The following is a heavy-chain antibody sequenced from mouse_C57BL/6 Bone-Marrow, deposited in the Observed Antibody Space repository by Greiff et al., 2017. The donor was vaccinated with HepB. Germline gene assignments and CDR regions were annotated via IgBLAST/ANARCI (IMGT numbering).Heavy chain of an antibody. J-gene: IGHJ1*03. D-gene: IGHD1-1*01. Sequence: DVQLVESGGDLVKPGGSLKLSCAASGFTFSSYGMSWVRQTPDKRLEWVATISSGGSYTYYPDSVKGRFTISRDNAKNTLYLQMSSLKSEDTAMYYCARPPITTVVGGDWYFDVWGTGTTVTVSS. CDR3: ARPPITTVVGGDWYFDV. CDR1: GFTFSSYG. CDR2: ISSGGSYT. V-gene: IGHV5-6*01.